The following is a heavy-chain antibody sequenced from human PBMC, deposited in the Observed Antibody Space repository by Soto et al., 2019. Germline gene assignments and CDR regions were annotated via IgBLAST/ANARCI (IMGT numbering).Heavy chain of an antibody. V-gene: IGHV4-4*07. CDR2: IYSSGRT. J-gene: IGHJ2*01. CDR3: ERDVDVNTALDEWYFDL. Sequence: QVHLQESGPGVVKASETLSLTCSLSGGSTSGKYWSWIRQSAGRGLEWIGRIYSSGRTHYNPSLGSRVSMSVAQNSFSLRLTAVTAADTAIYYCERDVDVNTALDEWYFDLWGRGTQVSVS. CDR1: GGSTSGKY. D-gene: IGHD4-17*01.